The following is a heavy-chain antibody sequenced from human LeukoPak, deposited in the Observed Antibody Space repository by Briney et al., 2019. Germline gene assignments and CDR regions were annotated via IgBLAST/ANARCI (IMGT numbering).Heavy chain of an antibody. CDR1: GFTFSTHI. V-gene: IGHV3-30*03. D-gene: IGHD6-6*01. Sequence: GGSLRLSCAASGFTFSTHIMNWVRQTPGKGLEWVAIISYDGGNKYYADSVKGRFTISRDNSKNTLYLQMNSLRAEDTAVYFCVSLGYSSSSVRYWGQGTLVTVSS. J-gene: IGHJ4*02. CDR3: VSLGYSSSSVRY. CDR2: ISYDGGNK.